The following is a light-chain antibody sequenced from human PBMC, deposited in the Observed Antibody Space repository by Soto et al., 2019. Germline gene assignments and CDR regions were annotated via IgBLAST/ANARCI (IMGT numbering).Light chain of an antibody. CDR2: AAS. CDR1: QNISSY. Sequence: IQMTQSPSSLSASVGDRVTITCRASQNISSYLAWYQQKPGKAPKLLIYAASTLQSGVPSRFSGSGSGTDFTLTISCLQSEDFATYYCQQYYSYPRTFGQGTKVDIK. V-gene: IGKV1-8*01. J-gene: IGKJ1*01. CDR3: QQYYSYPRT.